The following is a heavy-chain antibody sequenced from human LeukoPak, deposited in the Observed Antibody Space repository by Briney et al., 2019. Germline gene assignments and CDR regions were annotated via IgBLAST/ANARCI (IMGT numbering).Heavy chain of an antibody. D-gene: IGHD2-2*01. CDR1: GFTFSSYG. J-gene: IGHJ4*02. CDR2: ISYDGSNK. CDR3: AKAGCSSTNCYEDY. Sequence: PGGSLRLSCAASGFTFSSYGMHWVRQAPGKGLEWVAVISYDGSNKYYADSVKGRFTISRDNSKNTLYLQMNSLRAEDTAVYYCAKAGCSSTNCYEDYWGQGTLVTVSS. V-gene: IGHV3-30*18.